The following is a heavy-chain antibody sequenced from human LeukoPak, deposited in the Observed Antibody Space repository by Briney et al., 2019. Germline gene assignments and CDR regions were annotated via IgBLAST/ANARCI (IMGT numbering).Heavy chain of an antibody. D-gene: IGHD4-17*01. V-gene: IGHV3-21*01. CDR2: ISSSSSYI. Sequence: PGGSLRLSCAASGFTFTKYNMNWLRQAPGKGLEWVSSISSSSSYIYSADSVKGRFTISRDNAKNSLYLQMNSLRVEDTAVYYCAARPHYGERPTDYWGQGTLVTVSS. CDR1: GFTFTKYN. J-gene: IGHJ4*02. CDR3: AARPHYGERPTDY.